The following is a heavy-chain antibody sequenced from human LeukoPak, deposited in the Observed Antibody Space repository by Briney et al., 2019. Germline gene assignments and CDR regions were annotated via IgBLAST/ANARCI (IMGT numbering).Heavy chain of an antibody. V-gene: IGHV5-51*01. D-gene: IGHD6-19*01. J-gene: IGHJ1*01. CDR1: GDSFSTSW. CDR3: ARGGHPFSESPPHFQH. CDR2: IYPDKSDA. Sequence: GESLKISCKCSGDSFSTSWIGWVRQMPGKGLEWMGFIYPDKSDARYSPSLQGQVTISADKSINTAYLQWSSLKASDTAMYYCARGGHPFSESPPHFQHWGQRTLVTVSS.